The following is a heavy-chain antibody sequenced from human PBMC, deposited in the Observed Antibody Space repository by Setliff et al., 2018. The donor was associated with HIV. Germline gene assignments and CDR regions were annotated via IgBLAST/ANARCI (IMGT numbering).Heavy chain of an antibody. D-gene: IGHD6-19*01. J-gene: IGHJ5*02. CDR2: INHSGST. Sequence: SETLSLTCTVSGGSINSTSYYWGWIRQPPGKGLEWIGEINHSGSTNYNPSLKSRVTISGDTSKNKFSLKLSSVTAADTAVYYCARYGRGAFYSSGWYREPNNWFDAWGQGTLVTVSS. CDR1: GGSINSTSYY. CDR3: ARYGRGAFYSSGWYREPNNWFDA. V-gene: IGHV4-39*07.